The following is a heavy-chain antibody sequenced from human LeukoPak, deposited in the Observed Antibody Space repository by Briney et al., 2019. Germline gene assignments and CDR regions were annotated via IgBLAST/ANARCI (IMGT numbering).Heavy chain of an antibody. Sequence: EASVKVSCKASGGTFSSYAISWVRQAPGQGLEWMGGIIPIFGTANYAQKFQGRVTMTRNTSISTAYMELSSLRSEDTAVYYCARVGYMDWFDPWGQGTLVTVSS. CDR2: IIPIFGTA. D-gene: IGHD5-24*01. CDR3: ARVGYMDWFDP. V-gene: IGHV1-69*05. CDR1: GGTFSSYA. J-gene: IGHJ5*02.